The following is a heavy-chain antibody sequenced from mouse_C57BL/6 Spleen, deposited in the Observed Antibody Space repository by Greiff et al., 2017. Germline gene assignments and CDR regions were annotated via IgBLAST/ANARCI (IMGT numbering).Heavy chain of an antibody. CDR1: GFNIKDYY. V-gene: IGHV14-1*01. J-gene: IGHJ4*01. CDR3: TPYSNYYDAMDY. Sequence: DVQLLESGAELVRPGASVKLSCTASGFNIKDYYMHWVKQRPEQGLEWIGRIDPEYGDTEYAPKFQGKATMTADTSSNTSYLQLSSLTSEDTAVYYCTPYSNYYDAMDYWGQGTSVTVSS. D-gene: IGHD2-5*01. CDR2: IDPEYGDT.